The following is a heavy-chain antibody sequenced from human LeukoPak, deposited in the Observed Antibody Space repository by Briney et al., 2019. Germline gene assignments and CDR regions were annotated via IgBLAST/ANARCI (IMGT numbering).Heavy chain of an antibody. D-gene: IGHD5-18*01. CDR2: IYYSGST. CDR3: AAYGYSYGYRYFDY. CDR1: GGSISSYY. J-gene: IGHJ4*02. Sequence: SETLSPTCTVSGGSISSYYWSWIRQPPGKGLEWIGYIYYSGSTNYNPSLKSRVTISVDTSKNQFSLKLSSVTAADTAVYYCAAYGYSYGYRYFDYWGQGTLVTVSS. V-gene: IGHV4-59*01.